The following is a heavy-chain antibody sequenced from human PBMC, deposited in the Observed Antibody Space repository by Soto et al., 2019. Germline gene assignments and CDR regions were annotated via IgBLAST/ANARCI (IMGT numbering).Heavy chain of an antibody. CDR1: GGTFSSYA. D-gene: IGHD5-12*01. CDR2: IIPIFGTA. J-gene: IGHJ6*02. CDR3: ALTGGGYDSGVMDV. V-gene: IGHV1-69*13. Sequence: SVKVSCKASGGTFSSYAISWVRQAPGQGLEWMGGIIPIFGTANYAQKFQGRVTITADESTSTAYMELSSLRSEDTAVYYCALTGGGYDSGVMDVGAQGTTVTVS.